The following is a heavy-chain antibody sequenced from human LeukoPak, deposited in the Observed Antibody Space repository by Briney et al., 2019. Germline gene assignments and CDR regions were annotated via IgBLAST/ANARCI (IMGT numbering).Heavy chain of an antibody. J-gene: IGHJ4*02. CDR3: ARTAARRFDY. CDR1: GYTFPSYF. D-gene: IGHD6-6*01. CDR2: INPTGGNT. Sequence: ASVKVSCKASGYTFPSYFMRWVRQAPGQGLEWMGIINPTGGNTTYAQKFQGRVTMTRDTSTSTVYMELSSLRSDDTAVYYCARTAARRFDYWGQGTLVTVSS. V-gene: IGHV1-46*01.